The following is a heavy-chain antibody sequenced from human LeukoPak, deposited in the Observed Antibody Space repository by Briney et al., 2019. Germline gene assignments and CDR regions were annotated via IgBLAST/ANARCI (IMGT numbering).Heavy chain of an antibody. Sequence: ASVKVSCKASGGTFSSYAISWVRQAPGQGLEWMGWINPNSGGTNYAQKFQGRVTMTRDTSISTAYMELSRLRSDDTAVYYCARDLRSSTSVGRDYWGQGTLVTVSS. J-gene: IGHJ4*02. V-gene: IGHV1-2*02. CDR1: GGTFSSYA. CDR3: ARDLRSSTSVGRDY. CDR2: INPNSGGT. D-gene: IGHD2-2*01.